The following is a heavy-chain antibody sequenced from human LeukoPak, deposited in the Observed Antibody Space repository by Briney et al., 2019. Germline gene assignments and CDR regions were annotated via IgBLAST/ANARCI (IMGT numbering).Heavy chain of an antibody. V-gene: IGHV1-18*01. D-gene: IGHD6-6*01. J-gene: IGHJ4*02. Sequence: ASVKVSCKASGYSFTSYGISWVRQAPGQGLEWMGWISGYNGNTNYAQKLQGRVTMTTDTSTTIAYMELRSLRSDDTAVYYCARDDIAARLQGYWGQGTLVTVSS. CDR1: GYSFTSYG. CDR3: ARDDIAARLQGY. CDR2: ISGYNGNT.